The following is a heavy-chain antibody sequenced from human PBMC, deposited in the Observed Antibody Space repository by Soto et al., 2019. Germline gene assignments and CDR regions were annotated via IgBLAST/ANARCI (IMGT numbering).Heavy chain of an antibody. Sequence: SETLSLTCTVSGGSISSDGYYWSWIRQHPGKGLEWIGYIYYSGITYYNPSLKSRATISVDTSKNQFSLKLSSVTAADTAVYYCARDTAAIGKFDPWGQGTMVTVS. CDR3: ARDTAAIGKFDP. D-gene: IGHD5-18*01. V-gene: IGHV4-31*03. CDR2: IYYSGIT. CDR1: GGSISSDGYY. J-gene: IGHJ5*02.